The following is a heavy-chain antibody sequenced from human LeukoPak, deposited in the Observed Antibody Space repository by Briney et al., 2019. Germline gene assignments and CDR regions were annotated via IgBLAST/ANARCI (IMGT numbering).Heavy chain of an antibody. V-gene: IGHV3-49*04. Sequence: PGGSLRLSCTASGFTFGDYAMSWVRQAPGKGLEWVGFIRSKAYGGTTEYAASVKGRFTISRDDSKSIAYLQMNSLKTEDTAVYYCTRAPRGDAFDIWGQGTMVTVSS. CDR3: TRAPRGDAFDI. J-gene: IGHJ3*02. CDR1: GFTFGDYA. D-gene: IGHD3-10*01. CDR2: IRSKAYGGTT.